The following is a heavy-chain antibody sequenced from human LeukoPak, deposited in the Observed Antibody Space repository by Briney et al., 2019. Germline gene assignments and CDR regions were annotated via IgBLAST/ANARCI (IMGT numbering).Heavy chain of an antibody. D-gene: IGHD3-16*01. J-gene: IGHJ4*02. CDR3: TRPGPRGRGIDY. CDR1: GYSFTSYW. CDR2: IYPDDSDI. V-gene: IGHV5-51*01. Sequence: GESLKISCAAPGYSFTSYWIGWVRQMPGKGLEWMGIIYPDDSDIRYSPSLQGQVTISADKSINTAYLQWSSLKASDTAMYYCTRPGPRGRGIDYWGQGTLVTVSS.